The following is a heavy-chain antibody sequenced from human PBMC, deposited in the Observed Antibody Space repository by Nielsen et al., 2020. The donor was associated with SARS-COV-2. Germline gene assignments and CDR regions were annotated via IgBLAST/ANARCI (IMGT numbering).Heavy chain of an antibody. CDR3: ARERDIVVVPAAFDY. CDR1: GGSFTDSY. J-gene: IGHJ4*02. V-gene: IGHV4-34*01. CDR2: INHSGSA. D-gene: IGHD2-2*01. Sequence: SETLSLTCAVSGGSFTDSYWTWIRQPPGKGLEWIGDINHSGSANYNPSLKSRVTISVDTSKNQFSLKLSSVTAADTAVYYCARERDIVVVPAAFDYWGQGTLVTVSS.